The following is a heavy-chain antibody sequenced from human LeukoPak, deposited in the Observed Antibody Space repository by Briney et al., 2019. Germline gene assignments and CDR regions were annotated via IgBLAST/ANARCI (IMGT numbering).Heavy chain of an antibody. CDR2: ISYDGSNK. D-gene: IGHD2-21*02. V-gene: IGHV3-30-3*01. J-gene: IGHJ4*02. Sequence: GRSLRLSCAASGFTFSSYAMHWVRQAPGKGLEWVAVISYDGSNKYYADSVKGRFTISRDNSKNTLYLQMNSLRAEDTAVYYCARDGDHQGIGLGTDYWGQGTLVTVSS. CDR3: ARDGDHQGIGLGTDY. CDR1: GFTFSSYA.